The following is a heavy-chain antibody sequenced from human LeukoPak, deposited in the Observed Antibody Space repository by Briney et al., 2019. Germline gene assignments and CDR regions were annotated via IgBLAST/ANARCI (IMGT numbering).Heavy chain of an antibody. CDR1: GGSISSGSYY. CDR2: IYTSGST. D-gene: IGHD6-13*01. J-gene: IGHJ5*02. V-gene: IGHV4-61*02. Sequence: PSETLSLTCTVSGGSISSGSYYWSWIRLPAGRGLEWIGRIYTSGSTNYNPSLKSRVTISVDTSKNQFSLKLSSVTAADTAMYYCARLVYGQQLGGPLNWFDPWGQGTLVTVSS. CDR3: ARLVYGQQLGGPLNWFDP.